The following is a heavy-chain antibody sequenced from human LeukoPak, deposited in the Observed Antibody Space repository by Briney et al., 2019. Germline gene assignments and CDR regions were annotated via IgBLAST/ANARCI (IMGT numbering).Heavy chain of an antibody. CDR3: AKPSPGTGDILTGYLSY. CDR2: ISGSGGST. J-gene: IGHJ4*02. CDR1: GFTFSSYA. Sequence: PGGSLRLSCAASGFTFSSYAMSWGRQAPGKGLEWGSAISGSGGSTYYADSVKGRFTISRDNSKNTLYLQMRSLRAEETGVYYCAKPSPGTGDILTGYLSYWGQGTLVTVSS. V-gene: IGHV3-23*01. D-gene: IGHD3-9*01.